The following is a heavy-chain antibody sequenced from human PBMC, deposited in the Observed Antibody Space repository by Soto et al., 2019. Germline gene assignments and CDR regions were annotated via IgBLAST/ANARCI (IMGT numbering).Heavy chain of an antibody. J-gene: IGHJ6*02. Sequence: SVKVSCKASGGTFSSYAISWVRQAPGQGLEWMGGIIPIFGTANYAQKFQGRVTITADESTSTAYMELSSLRSEDTAVYYCARDNALHCSRTSCHLRGTGVWGQGTTVTVSS. CDR3: ARDNALHCSRTSCHLRGTGV. V-gene: IGHV1-69*13. CDR1: GGTFSSYA. CDR2: IIPIFGTA. D-gene: IGHD2-2*01.